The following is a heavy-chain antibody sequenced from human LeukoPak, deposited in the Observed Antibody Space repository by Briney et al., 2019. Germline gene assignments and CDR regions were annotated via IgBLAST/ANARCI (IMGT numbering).Heavy chain of an antibody. V-gene: IGHV3-23*01. CDR3: AKDYYDSSGTDAFDI. CDR2: ISGSGGST. D-gene: IGHD3-22*01. J-gene: IGHJ3*02. Sequence: GGSLRLSCAASGFTFSSYAMSWVRQAPGKGLEWVSAISGSGGSTYYADSVKGRFTISRDNSKNTLYLQMNSLRAEDTAVYCCAKDYYDSSGTDAFDIWGQGTMVTVSS. CDR1: GFTFSSYA.